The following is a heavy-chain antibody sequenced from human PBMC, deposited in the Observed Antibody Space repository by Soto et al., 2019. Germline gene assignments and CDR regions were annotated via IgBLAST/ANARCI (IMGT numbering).Heavy chain of an antibody. CDR1: GFTFSYYW. V-gene: IGHV3-74*03. Sequence: EVQLVESGEGLVQPGESLRLSCAASGFTFSYYWMHWVRQAPGKGLVWVSRIHSDGSSTTYADSVKGRFTISRDNARNTVYLQMNSLRVEDTAVYYCARGDRGAFDMWGQGTVVTVSS. J-gene: IGHJ3*02. CDR2: IHSDGSST. CDR3: ARGDRGAFDM. D-gene: IGHD1-26*01.